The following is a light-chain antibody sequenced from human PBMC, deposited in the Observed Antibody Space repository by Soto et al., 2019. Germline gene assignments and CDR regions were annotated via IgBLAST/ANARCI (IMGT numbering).Light chain of an antibody. CDR1: QSIGNY. V-gene: IGKV1-39*01. Sequence: IQMTQSPSSLSASVGDRATITCRASQSIGNYLNWYQGKPGKAPKVLIFAAATLQGGVPSRFSGSGSGTDFTLTISSLQPDDFAVYYCQPSHSPPWTFGQGTQVDIK. CDR2: AAA. CDR3: QPSHSPPWT. J-gene: IGKJ1*01.